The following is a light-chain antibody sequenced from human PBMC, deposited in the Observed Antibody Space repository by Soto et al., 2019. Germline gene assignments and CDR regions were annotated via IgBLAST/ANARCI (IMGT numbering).Light chain of an antibody. CDR3: QQYNNWPLT. CDR1: QNINNN. V-gene: IGKV3-15*01. Sequence: EIVMTQSPATLSVSPGERATLSCRASQNINNNLAWYQQKPGQGPRLLIYGASSRATGIPARFSGSGSGTGFTPTISSLQSEDFAIYYCQQYNNWPLTFGGGTKVEIK. CDR2: GAS. J-gene: IGKJ4*01.